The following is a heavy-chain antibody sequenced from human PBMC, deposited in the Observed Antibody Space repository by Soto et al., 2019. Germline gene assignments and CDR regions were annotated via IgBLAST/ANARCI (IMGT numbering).Heavy chain of an antibody. Sequence: ETLSLTCTVSGGSISSSSYYWGWIRQPPGKGLEWIGSIYYSGSTYYNPSLKSRVTISVDTSKNQFSLKLSSVTAADTAVYYCARIRILYYYDSSGYWQHWGQG. J-gene: IGHJ1*01. CDR1: GGSISSSSYY. CDR3: ARIRILYYYDSSGYWQH. V-gene: IGHV4-39*01. CDR2: IYYSGST. D-gene: IGHD3-22*01.